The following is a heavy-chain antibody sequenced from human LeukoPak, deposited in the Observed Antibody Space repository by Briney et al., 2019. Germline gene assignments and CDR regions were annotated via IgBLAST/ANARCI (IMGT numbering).Heavy chain of an antibody. CDR3: ARVVPAAKSGWFDP. CDR1: GFTFSTYS. Sequence: GGSLRLSCAASGFTFSTYSMNWVRQAPGKGLEWGSYISSGSGTIRYAYSVKGRFTISRDNAKNSLHLHMSSLRDEDTAVYYCARVVPAAKSGWFDPWGQGTLVTVSS. V-gene: IGHV3-48*02. J-gene: IGHJ5*02. D-gene: IGHD2-2*01. CDR2: ISSGSGTI.